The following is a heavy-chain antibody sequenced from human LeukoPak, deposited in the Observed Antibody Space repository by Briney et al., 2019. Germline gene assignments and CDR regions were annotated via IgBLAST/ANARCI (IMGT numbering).Heavy chain of an antibody. CDR1: GGSFSGYY. J-gene: IGHJ4*02. Sequence: SETLSLTCGVYGGSFSGYYWSWIRQPPGKGLEWIGEINHSGSTNYKPSLKSRVTISIDTSKNQFSLKLSSVTAADTAVYYCARVRKYTSGYRVTELGSGYSDYWGQGTLVTVS. V-gene: IGHV4-34*01. CDR3: ARVRKYTSGYRVTELGSGYSDY. CDR2: INHSGST. D-gene: IGHD5-18*01.